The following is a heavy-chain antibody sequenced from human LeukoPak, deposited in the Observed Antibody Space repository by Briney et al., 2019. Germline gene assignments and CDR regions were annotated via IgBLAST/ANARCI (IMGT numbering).Heavy chain of an antibody. CDR2: IIPILGIA. CDR3: ARGEVFYAFDI. V-gene: IGHV1-69*04. D-gene: IGHD3-16*01. Sequence: SVKVSCKASGGTFSSYAISWVRQAPGQGLEWMGRIIPILGIANYAQKFQGRVTITADKSTSTAYMELSSLRSEDTAVYYCARGEVFYAFDIWGQGTMVTVSS. CDR1: GGTFSSYA. J-gene: IGHJ3*02.